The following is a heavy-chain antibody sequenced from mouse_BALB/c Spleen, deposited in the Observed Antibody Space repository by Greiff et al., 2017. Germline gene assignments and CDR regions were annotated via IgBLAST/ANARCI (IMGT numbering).Heavy chain of an antibody. CDR2: INPSSGYT. CDR1: GYTFTSYT. D-gene: IGHD3-3*01. J-gene: IGHJ2*01. V-gene: IGHV1-4*01. Sequence: VQLKESGAELARPGASVKMSCKASGYTFTSYTMHWVKQRPGQGLEWIGYINPSSGYTNYNQKFKDKATLTADKSSSTAYMQLSSLTSEDSAVYYCARGGTGDYWGQGTTLTVSS. CDR3: ARGGTGDY.